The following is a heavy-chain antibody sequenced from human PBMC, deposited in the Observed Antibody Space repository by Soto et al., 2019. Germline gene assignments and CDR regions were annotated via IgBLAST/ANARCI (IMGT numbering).Heavy chain of an antibody. CDR3: ARQGWGNWFDP. CDR2: LYSSGTT. J-gene: IGHJ5*02. D-gene: IGHD3-16*01. Sequence: PSETLSLTCSVSGGSIGNDFWSWIRQPPGKGLEWIGYLYSSGTTTYNPSLKSRVTISAVTSKNQVSLNLMSVTAADTAVYYCARQGWGNWFDPWGQGTLVTV. CDR1: GGSIGNDF. V-gene: IGHV4-59*01.